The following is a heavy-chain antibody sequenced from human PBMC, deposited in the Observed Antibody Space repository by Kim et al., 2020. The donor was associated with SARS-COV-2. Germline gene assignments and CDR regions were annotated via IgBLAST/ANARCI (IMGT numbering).Heavy chain of an antibody. CDR1: GVSITTYY. CDR3: ASGSYHLWNGYHTYHFDY. Sequence: SETLSLTCTVSGVSITTYYWSWIRQPPGKGLEWIGYISNSGSTNDNPSLKSRVAMSVDTSKNQFSLRLSSVTAADTAVYYCASGSYHLWNGYHTYHFDY. V-gene: IGHV4-59*13. CDR2: ISNSGST. J-gene: IGHJ4*01. D-gene: IGHD3-3*01.